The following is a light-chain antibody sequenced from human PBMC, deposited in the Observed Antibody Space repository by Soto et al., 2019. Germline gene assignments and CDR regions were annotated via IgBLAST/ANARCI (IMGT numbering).Light chain of an antibody. J-gene: IGLJ2*01. Sequence: QSVLTQPPSVSGAPGQRVTISCTGSSSNIGAGYDVHWYQQLPGTAPKLLIYGNNNRPSGVPDRFSGSKSGTSASLAITGLQAEDEADYYCQSCDSGLSGYVVLGGGTKVTVL. CDR2: GNN. CDR1: SSNIGAGYD. CDR3: QSCDSGLSGYVV. V-gene: IGLV1-40*01.